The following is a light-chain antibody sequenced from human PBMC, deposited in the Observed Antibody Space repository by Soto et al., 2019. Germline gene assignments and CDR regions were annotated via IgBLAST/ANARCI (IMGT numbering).Light chain of an antibody. CDR1: QSISSS. J-gene: IGKJ1*01. V-gene: IGKV3-15*01. Sequence: DTVMTQSPVTLSGSPGERATLPCRASQSISSSLAWYQQKPGQAPRLLIHGASTRATSNPGRFSGSGSGAEFTLTISSLQSEDFALYYCQQYYDWPPTFGRGTKVDIK. CDR3: QQYYDWPPT. CDR2: GAS.